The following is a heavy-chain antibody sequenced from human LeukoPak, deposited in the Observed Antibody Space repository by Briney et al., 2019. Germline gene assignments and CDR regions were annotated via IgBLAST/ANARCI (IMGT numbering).Heavy chain of an antibody. J-gene: IGHJ4*02. Sequence: GASVKVSCKASGYTFTGYYMHWVRQAPGQGLEWMGWINPNSGGTNYAQKFQGRVTMTRDTPISTAYMELSRLRSDDTAVYYCARELYSGSYFDYWGQGTLVTVSS. CDR1: GYTFTGYY. CDR2: INPNSGGT. CDR3: ARELYSGSYFDY. D-gene: IGHD1-26*01. V-gene: IGHV1-2*02.